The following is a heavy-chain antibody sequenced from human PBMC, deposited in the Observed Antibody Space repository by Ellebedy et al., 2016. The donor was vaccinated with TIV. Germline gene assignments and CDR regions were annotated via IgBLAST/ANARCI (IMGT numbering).Heavy chain of an antibody. CDR2: ISGNGGRK. CDR1: GFIFSDYE. Sequence: GESLKISCAASGFIFSDYEMNWVRQSPERGLEWMAYISGNGGRKTYTYSVRGRVTISRDSAKNFLFLQMFSLRVAETAIYYCWRDRPGARGPGADFYWGQGSLVTVSS. J-gene: IGHJ4*02. V-gene: IGHV3-48*03. CDR3: WRDRPGARGPGADFY. D-gene: IGHD3/OR15-3a*01.